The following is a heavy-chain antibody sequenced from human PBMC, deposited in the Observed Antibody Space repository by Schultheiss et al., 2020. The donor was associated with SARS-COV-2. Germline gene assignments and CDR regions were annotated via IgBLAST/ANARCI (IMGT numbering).Heavy chain of an antibody. CDR2: IYYSGST. Sequence: SETLSLTCTVSGGSISTYYWSWIRQPPGKGLEWIGYIYYSGSTNYNPYLKSRVTISVDMSKNQFSLKLSSVTAADTAVYYCARGGLVVPDNAFDIWGRGTMVTVSS. V-gene: IGHV4-59*01. CDR3: ARGGLVVPDNAFDI. D-gene: IGHD2-2*01. J-gene: IGHJ3*02. CDR1: GGSISTYY.